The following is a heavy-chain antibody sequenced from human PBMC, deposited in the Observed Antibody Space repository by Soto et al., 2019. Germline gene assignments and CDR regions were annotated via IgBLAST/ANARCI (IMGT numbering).Heavy chain of an antibody. Sequence: QVQLVQSGAEVKKPRSSVKVSCKASGGTFSSYAISWVRQAPGQGLEWMGGISPIFGTANYAQKFQGRVTITADESTRTAYMDLSSLRSEDTAVYYCAREWIAVAGTGYYYGMDVWGQGTTVTVSS. D-gene: IGHD6-19*01. V-gene: IGHV1-69*01. CDR3: AREWIAVAGTGYYYGMDV. CDR1: GGTFSSYA. J-gene: IGHJ6*02. CDR2: ISPIFGTA.